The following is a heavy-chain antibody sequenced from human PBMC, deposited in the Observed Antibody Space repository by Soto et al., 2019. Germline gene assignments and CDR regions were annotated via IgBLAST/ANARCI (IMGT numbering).Heavy chain of an antibody. CDR1: GGSISSGGYS. Sequence: SETLSLTCAVSGGSISSGGYSWSWIRQPPGKGLEWIGYMYHSGSTYYNPSLKNRVTISIDRSKNQFSLKLSSVTAADTAVYYCVRVPDYWGQGILVTVSS. J-gene: IGHJ4*02. V-gene: IGHV4-30-2*01. CDR3: VRVPDY. D-gene: IGHD2-2*01. CDR2: MYHSGST.